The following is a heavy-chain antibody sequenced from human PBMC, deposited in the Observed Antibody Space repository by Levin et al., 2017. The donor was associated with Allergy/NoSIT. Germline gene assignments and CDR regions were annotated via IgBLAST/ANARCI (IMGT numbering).Heavy chain of an antibody. J-gene: IGHJ4*02. Sequence: SETLSLTCTVSGGSITSSTYYWGWVRQPPGKGLEWIGSIYYSGSTYYNPSLKSRITISVDTSKNQFSLKLSSVTATDTALYYCARRGHYGDYVRYWGQGTLVTVSS. D-gene: IGHD4-17*01. CDR1: GGSITSSTYY. CDR2: IYYSGST. CDR3: ARRGHYGDYVRY. V-gene: IGHV4-39*01.